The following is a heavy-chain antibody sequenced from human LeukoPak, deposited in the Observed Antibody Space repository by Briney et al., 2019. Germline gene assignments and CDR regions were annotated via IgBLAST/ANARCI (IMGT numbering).Heavy chain of an antibody. Sequence: SSYGMHWVRQAPGKGLEWIGSFEYGGSTYYNPSLKSRVTISVDTSKNQFSLKLSSVTAADTAVYYCARDLYPPPNWYFDLWGRGTLVTVSS. J-gene: IGHJ2*01. CDR3: ARDLYPPPNWYFDL. D-gene: IGHD2/OR15-2a*01. CDR1: SSYG. CDR2: FEYGGST. V-gene: IGHV4-39*07.